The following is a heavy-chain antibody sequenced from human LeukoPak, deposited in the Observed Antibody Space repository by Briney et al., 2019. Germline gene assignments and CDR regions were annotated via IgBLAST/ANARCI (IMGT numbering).Heavy chain of an antibody. CDR3: ARWGGTRQYYFDY. CDR1: GFTLSRYG. J-gene: IGHJ4*02. Sequence: GGSLRLSCVASGFTLSRYGMNWVRQVPGKGLEWVAFIRYDGSDKFFADSVKGRFTISRDDSKNTLYLQMNFLKSEDTAVYYCARWGGTRQYYFDYWGQGTLVTVSS. CDR2: IRYDGSDK. V-gene: IGHV3-30*02. D-gene: IGHD1-1*01.